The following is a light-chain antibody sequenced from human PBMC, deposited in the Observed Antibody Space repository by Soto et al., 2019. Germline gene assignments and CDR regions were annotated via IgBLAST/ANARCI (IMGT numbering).Light chain of an antibody. V-gene: IGLV2-8*01. J-gene: IGLJ1*01. CDR1: SSDVGGYDY. CDR3: SSYAGSNIGV. CDR2: EVT. Sequence: QSVLTQPTSASGSPGQSVTISCTGTSSDVGGYDYVSWYQHHPGKAPKLMIYEVTKRPSGVPDRFSGSKSGNTASLTVSGLQAEDEADYYCSSYAGSNIGVFGTVTKLTVL.